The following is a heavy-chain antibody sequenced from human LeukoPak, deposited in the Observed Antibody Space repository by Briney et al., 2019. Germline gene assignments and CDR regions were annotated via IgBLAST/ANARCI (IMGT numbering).Heavy chain of an antibody. Sequence: GGSLRLSCAPSGFIFRNYVMSRVRQAPGKGLEWVSVISSTGGTTFYADSVKGRFTISRDNSKNTLYLQMNSLRAEDTAVYYCAKGPVGAFDIWGQGTVVTVSS. V-gene: IGHV3-23*01. D-gene: IGHD1-26*01. CDR1: GFIFRNYV. CDR3: AKGPVGAFDI. CDR2: ISSTGGTT. J-gene: IGHJ3*02.